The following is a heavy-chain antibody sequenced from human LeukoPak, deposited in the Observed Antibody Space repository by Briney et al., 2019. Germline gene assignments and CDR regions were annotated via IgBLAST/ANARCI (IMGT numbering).Heavy chain of an antibody. CDR2: IYYSGST. CDR1: GGSISSYY. CDR3: ASPYSSSWESWYFDL. D-gene: IGHD6-13*01. J-gene: IGHJ2*01. Sequence: SETLSLTCTVSGGSISSYYWSWIRQPPGKGLEWIGSIYYSGSTYYNPSLKSRVTISVDTSKNQFSLKLSSVTAADTAVYYCASPYSSSWESWYFDLWGRGTLVTVSS. V-gene: IGHV4-39*01.